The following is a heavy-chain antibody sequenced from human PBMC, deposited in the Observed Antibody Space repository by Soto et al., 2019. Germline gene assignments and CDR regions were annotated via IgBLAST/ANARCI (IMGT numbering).Heavy chain of an antibody. Sequence: SGGSLRLSCAASGFTFSSYSMNWVRQAPGKGLEWVSSISSSSYIYYADSVKGRFTISRDNAKNSLYLQMNSLRAEDTAVYYCARGAAADPIYGMDVWGQGTTVTVSS. CDR1: GFTFSSYS. CDR3: ARGAAADPIYGMDV. V-gene: IGHV3-21*01. D-gene: IGHD6-13*01. J-gene: IGHJ6*02. CDR2: ISSSSYI.